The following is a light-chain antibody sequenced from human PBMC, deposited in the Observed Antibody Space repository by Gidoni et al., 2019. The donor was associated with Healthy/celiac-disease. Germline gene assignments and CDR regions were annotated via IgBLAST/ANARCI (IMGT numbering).Light chain of an antibody. Sequence: QSALTQPASVSGSPGQSITISCTGTSSDVGGYNYVSWYQQHPGNAPKLMIYEVSNRPSGVSNRFSGSKSGNTASLTISGLQAADEADYYCSSYTSSSTLVFGGGTKLTVL. V-gene: IGLV2-14*01. CDR2: EVS. CDR3: SSYTSSSTLV. CDR1: SSDVGGYNY. J-gene: IGLJ2*01.